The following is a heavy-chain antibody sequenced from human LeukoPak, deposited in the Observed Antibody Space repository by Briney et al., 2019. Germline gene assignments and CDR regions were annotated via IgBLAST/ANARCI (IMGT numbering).Heavy chain of an antibody. V-gene: IGHV3-7*01. D-gene: IGHD5-12*01. CDR3: ARDLGLRGST. CDR1: GFTFSTYW. J-gene: IGHJ5*02. CDR2: IKQDGSEK. Sequence: PGGSLRLSCAASGFTFSTYWMTWVRQAPGKGLEWVANIKQDGSEKYYVDSVKGRFTISRDNAKNTVYLQMNSLRGEDTAVYYCARDLGLRGSTWGQGTLVTVSS.